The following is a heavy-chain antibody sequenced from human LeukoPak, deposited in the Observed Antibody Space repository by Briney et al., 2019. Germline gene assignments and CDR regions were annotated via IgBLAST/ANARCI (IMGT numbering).Heavy chain of an antibody. J-gene: IGHJ4*02. CDR2: IKSKTDGGTT. Sequence: WGSLRLSCAASGFTFSNAWMSWVRQAPGKGLEWVGRIKSKTDGGTTDYAAPVKGRFTISRDDSKNTLYLQMNSLKTEDTAVYYCTTDKSSGVLRFSFDYWGQGTLVTVSS. V-gene: IGHV3-15*01. CDR1: GFTFSNAW. D-gene: IGHD3-3*01. CDR3: TTDKSSGVLRFSFDY.